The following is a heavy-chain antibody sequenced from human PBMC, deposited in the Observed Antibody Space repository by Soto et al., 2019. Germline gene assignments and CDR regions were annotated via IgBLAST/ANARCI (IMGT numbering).Heavy chain of an antibody. J-gene: IGHJ2*01. Sequence: QVTWKESGPVLVKPTETLTLTCTVSVFSLTNDRMGVSWIRQPPGKALEWLAHMYSNDATSYRPSLTSRPCISAHTATRRSVLQMTNMAPVATATYACARSGYTSSWDDWYSDLWGRGTLVTFSS. CDR1: VFSLTNDRMG. CDR2: MYSNDAT. D-gene: IGHD6-13*01. V-gene: IGHV2-26*01. CDR3: ARSGYTSSWDDWYSDL.